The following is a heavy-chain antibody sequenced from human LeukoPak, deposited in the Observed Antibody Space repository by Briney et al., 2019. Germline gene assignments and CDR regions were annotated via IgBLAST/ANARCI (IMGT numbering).Heavy chain of an antibody. CDR1: GFTFSSYG. D-gene: IGHD1-26*01. V-gene: IGHV3-33*01. CDR3: ARMRKWELLDY. Sequence: PGGSLRLSCAASGFTFSSYGMHWVRQAPGKGLEWVAVIWYDGSNKYYADSAKGRFTISRDNSKNTLYLQMNSLRAEDTAVYYCARMRKWELLDYWGQGTLVTVSS. CDR2: IWYDGSNK. J-gene: IGHJ4*02.